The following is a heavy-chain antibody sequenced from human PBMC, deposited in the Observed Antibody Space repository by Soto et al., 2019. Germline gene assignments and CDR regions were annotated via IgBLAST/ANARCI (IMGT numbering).Heavy chain of an antibody. CDR3: ARDNGYYDL. J-gene: IGHJ4*02. Sequence: QIPMVQSGAEVKQPGASVKISCKTSGYTFSSYSINWVRQAPGQGLEWMAWTSTYSSNTHYAERVQGRVTVTLDKSARTAFMEMRGLTSDDTAVYFCARDNGYYDLWGQGTLVTVSS. CDR1: GYTFSSYS. V-gene: IGHV1-18*04. CDR2: TSTYSSNT.